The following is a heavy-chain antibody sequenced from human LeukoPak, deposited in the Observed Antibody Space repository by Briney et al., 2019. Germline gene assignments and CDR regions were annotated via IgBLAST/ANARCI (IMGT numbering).Heavy chain of an antibody. D-gene: IGHD3-10*01. CDR2: ISSSSSYI. CDR3: ARVPPRWGGFGELSKNYFDY. J-gene: IGHJ4*02. V-gene: IGHV3-21*01. Sequence: PGGSLRLSCAASGFTFSSYSMNWVRQAPGKGLEWVSSISSSSSYIYYADSVKGRFTISRDNAKNSLYLQMNSLRAEDTAVYYCARVPPRWGGFGELSKNYFDYWGQGTLVTVSS. CDR1: GFTFSSYS.